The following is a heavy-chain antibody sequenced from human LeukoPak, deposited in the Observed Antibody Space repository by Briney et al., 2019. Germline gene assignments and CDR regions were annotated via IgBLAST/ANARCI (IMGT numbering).Heavy chain of an antibody. Sequence: SETLSLTCTVSGDSISSGSYYWSWIRQPAGKGLEWIGRVHTIGATDYNPSLKSRVTISVDTSKNQFSLKLSSVTAADTAVYYCARHMPAIPWFDPWGQGTLVTVSS. D-gene: IGHD2-2*02. CDR1: GDSISSGSYY. J-gene: IGHJ5*02. CDR2: VHTIGAT. V-gene: IGHV4-61*02. CDR3: ARHMPAIPWFDP.